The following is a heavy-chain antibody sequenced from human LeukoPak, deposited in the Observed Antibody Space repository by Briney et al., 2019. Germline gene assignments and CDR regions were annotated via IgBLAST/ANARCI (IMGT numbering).Heavy chain of an antibody. J-gene: IGHJ3*02. D-gene: IGHD2-2*01. CDR2: INHSGST. V-gene: IGHV4-34*01. CDR1: GGSFSGYY. CDR3: ARHLGDIVVVPAARKAFDI. Sequence: SENLSLTCAVYGGSFSGYYWSWIRQPPGKGLEWIGEINHSGSTNYNPSLKSRVTISVDTSKNQFSLKLSSVTAADTAVYYCARHLGDIVVVPAARKAFDIWGQGTMVTVSS.